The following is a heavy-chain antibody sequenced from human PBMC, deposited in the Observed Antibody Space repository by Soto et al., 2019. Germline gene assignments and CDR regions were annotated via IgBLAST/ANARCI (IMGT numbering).Heavy chain of an antibody. CDR1: GFTFSTYG. J-gene: IGHJ4*02. CDR3: AKLTPYYYDTSGYPLDY. D-gene: IGHD3-22*01. CDR2: ISFDGSNR. Sequence: PGGSLRLSCAASGFTFSTYGMHWVRQAPGRGLEWVALISFDGSNRYYADSVKGRFTVSRDNSKNTLYLQLNSLRAEDTAVYYCAKLTPYYYDTSGYPLDYWGRGTLVTVSS. V-gene: IGHV3-30*18.